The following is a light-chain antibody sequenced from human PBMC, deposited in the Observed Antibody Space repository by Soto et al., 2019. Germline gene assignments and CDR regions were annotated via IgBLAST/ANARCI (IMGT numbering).Light chain of an antibody. V-gene: IGLV2-14*01. CDR3: SSFTTTSTHV. CDR2: EVS. CDR1: SSDVGGYNY. Sequence: QSALAQPASVSGSPGQSIAISCTGTSSDVGGYNYVSWYQQHPGKAPKLLISEVSIRPSGVSDRFSGSKSGNTASLTISGLQTEDEADYYCSSFTTTSTHVFGTGTKVTVL. J-gene: IGLJ1*01.